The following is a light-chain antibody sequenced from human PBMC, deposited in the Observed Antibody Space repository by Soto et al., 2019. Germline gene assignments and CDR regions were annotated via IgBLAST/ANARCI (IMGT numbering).Light chain of an antibody. CDR2: GAS. V-gene: IGKV3-20*01. J-gene: IGKJ1*01. Sequence: VLTQSPGTLSLSPGERANLSCRASQSVSSSYLAWYQQKPGQAPRLLIYGASSRATGIPDRFSGSGSGTDFTLTISRLEPEDFAVYYCQQYDSSPKTFGQGTKVDNK. CDR3: QQYDSSPKT. CDR1: QSVSSSY.